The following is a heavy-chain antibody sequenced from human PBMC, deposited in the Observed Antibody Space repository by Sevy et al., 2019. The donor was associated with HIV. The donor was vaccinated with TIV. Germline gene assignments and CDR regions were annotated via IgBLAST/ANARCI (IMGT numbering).Heavy chain of an antibody. CDR2: IKSKTDGGTT. D-gene: IGHD3-3*01. V-gene: IGHV3-15*01. CDR1: GFTFTNAW. Sequence: GGSLRLSCATSGFTFTNAWMSWVRQAPGKGLEWVGHIKSKTDGGTTDYAAPVKGRFTISREDSKNTLYLQMNGLEIEDTAVYYCTTVFDFWTGHYKYFDHWGQGTLVTVSS. CDR3: TTVFDFWTGHYKYFDH. J-gene: IGHJ4*02.